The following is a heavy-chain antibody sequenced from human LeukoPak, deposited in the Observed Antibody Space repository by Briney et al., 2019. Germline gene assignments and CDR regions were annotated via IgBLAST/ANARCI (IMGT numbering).Heavy chain of an antibody. J-gene: IGHJ4*02. Sequence: GGSLRLSCAASGFTFSSYSMNWVRQAPGKGLEWVSSISSSSSYTYYADSVKGRSTISRDNAKNSLYLQMNTLRAEDTAVYYCARDSGLLWFGELDYWGQGTLVTVSS. D-gene: IGHD3-10*01. CDR3: ARDSGLLWFGELDY. CDR1: GFTFSSYS. CDR2: ISSSSSYT. V-gene: IGHV3-21*01.